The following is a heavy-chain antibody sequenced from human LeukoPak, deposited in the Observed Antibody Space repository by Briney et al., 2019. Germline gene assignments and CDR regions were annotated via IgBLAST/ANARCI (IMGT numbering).Heavy chain of an antibody. CDR2: FDPEDGET. J-gene: IGHJ3*02. CDR1: GYTLTELS. CDR3: ATVGPGPYVPPWAFDI. D-gene: IGHD3-16*01. V-gene: IGHV1-24*01. Sequence: ASVKVSCKVSGYTLTELSMHWVRQAPGKGLEWMGGFDPEDGETIYAQKFQGRVTMTEDTSTDTAYMELSSLRSEDTAVYYCATVGPGPYVPPWAFDIWGQGTMVTVSS.